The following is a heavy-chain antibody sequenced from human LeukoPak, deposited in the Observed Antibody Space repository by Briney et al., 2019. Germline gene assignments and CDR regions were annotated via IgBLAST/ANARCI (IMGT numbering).Heavy chain of an antibody. V-gene: IGHV3-49*04. J-gene: IGHJ4*02. D-gene: IGHD4-11*01. CDR1: GFHFGEYA. CDR3: ATGGNDYNNYAYPY. Sequence: GGSLRLSCRPSGFHFGEYAMAWGGQAPGKGLQWVGFIRSKLYGCTAECAGCGECRCRFVRDNPMGSVYLQMNSLKTEDTAVYYCATGGNDYNNYAYPYWGQGTLVTVSS. CDR2: IRSKLYGCTA.